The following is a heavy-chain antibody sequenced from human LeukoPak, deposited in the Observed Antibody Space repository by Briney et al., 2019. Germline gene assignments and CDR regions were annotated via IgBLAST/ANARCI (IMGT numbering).Heavy chain of an antibody. CDR2: IYYSGST. Sequence: SETLSLTCTVSGGSISSSSYYWGWIRQPPGTGLEWIGSIYYSGSTYYNPSLKSRVTISVDTSKNQFSLKLSSVTAADTAVYYCARRTYYDFWSGYLDYWGQGTLVTVSS. D-gene: IGHD3-3*01. J-gene: IGHJ4*02. CDR1: GGSISSSSYY. V-gene: IGHV4-39*01. CDR3: ARRTYYDFWSGYLDY.